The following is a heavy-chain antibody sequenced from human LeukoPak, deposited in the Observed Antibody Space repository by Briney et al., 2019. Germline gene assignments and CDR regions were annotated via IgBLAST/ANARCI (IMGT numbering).Heavy chain of an antibody. V-gene: IGHV3-30*01. CDR3: ARGDMYSSSPGDY. J-gene: IGHJ4*02. Sequence: PGGSLRLSCAASGFTFSSYAMHWVRQAPGKGLEWVAVISYDGSNKYYADSVKGRFTISRDNSKNTLYLQMNSLRAEDTAVYYCARGDMYSSSPGDYWGQGTLVPVSS. D-gene: IGHD6-6*01. CDR2: ISYDGSNK. CDR1: GFTFSSYA.